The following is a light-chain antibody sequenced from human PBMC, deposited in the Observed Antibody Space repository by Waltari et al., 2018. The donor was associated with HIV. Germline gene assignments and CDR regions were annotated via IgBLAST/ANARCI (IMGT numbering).Light chain of an antibody. J-gene: IGLJ3*02. V-gene: IGLV1-44*01. CDR1: TSNIGTNV. Sequence: QSVLAQPPSVSGTPGQRVTISCSGTTSNIGTNVVNWYQQVPGMAPKLLISGNSQRPSGVPDLFSGFKSGTSASLAINGLQSEDEADYYCAAWDDTPTGHVLFGGGTKVTVL. CDR2: GNS. CDR3: AAWDDTPTGHVL.